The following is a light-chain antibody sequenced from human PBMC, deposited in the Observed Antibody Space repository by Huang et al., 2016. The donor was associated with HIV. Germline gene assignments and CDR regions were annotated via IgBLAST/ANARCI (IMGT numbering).Light chain of an antibody. CDR2: AAS. CDR1: QNISTY. J-gene: IGKJ3*01. V-gene: IGKV1-39*01. Sequence: DIQMTQSPSSLSASVGDRVTITCRASQNISTYLNWYQQTPGKAPKLLIFAASSLQSGVPSRFSGSGSGIDFTLTISSLQPEDFATYYCQQSYTTPLFGPGTKVDIK. CDR3: QQSYTTPL.